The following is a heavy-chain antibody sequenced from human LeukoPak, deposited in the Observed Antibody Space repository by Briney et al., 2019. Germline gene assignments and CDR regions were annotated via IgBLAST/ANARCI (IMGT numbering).Heavy chain of an antibody. D-gene: IGHD2-15*01. J-gene: IGHJ4*02. CDR1: GGSISSGGYY. V-gene: IGHV4-30-4*08. Sequence: PSETLSLTCTVSGGSISSGGYYWSWIRQHPGKGLEWVGYIYYSGSTYYNPSLKSRVIISVDTSKNQFSLKLSSVTAADTAVYYCASYVARRYCSGGSCAVDYWGQGTLVTVSS. CDR2: IYYSGST. CDR3: ASYVARRYCSGGSCAVDY.